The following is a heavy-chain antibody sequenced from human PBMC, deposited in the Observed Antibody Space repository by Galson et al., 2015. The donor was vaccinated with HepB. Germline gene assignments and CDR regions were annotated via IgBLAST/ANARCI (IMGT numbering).Heavy chain of an antibody. J-gene: IGHJ6*02. V-gene: IGHV4-30-4*01. Sequence: TLSLTCTVSGGSISSGDYYWSWIRQPPGKGLEWTGYIYYSGSTYYNPSLKSRVTISVDTSKNQFSLKLGSVTAADTAVYYCARDSVITFGGYYYYGMDVWGQGTTVTVSS. CDR3: ARDSVITFGGYYYYGMDV. CDR1: GGSISSGDYY. D-gene: IGHD3-16*01. CDR2: IYYSGST.